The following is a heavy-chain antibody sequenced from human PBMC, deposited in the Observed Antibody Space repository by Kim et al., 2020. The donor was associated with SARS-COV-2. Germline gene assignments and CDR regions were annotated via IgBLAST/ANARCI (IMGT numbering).Heavy chain of an antibody. CDR3: ARDHRPCSTGTCYGEAIHF. Sequence: ASVKVSCKASGYTFTSYAIHWMRQAPGQRLEWMGWINSGSGNTKYSQIFQGRVTITKDTSATTAYMEVSNLSAEDTALYYCARDHRPCSTGTCYGEAIHFWGQGALVTVSS. CDR2: INSGSGNT. V-gene: IGHV1-3*01. D-gene: IGHD2-2*01. J-gene: IGHJ4*02. CDR1: GYTFTSYA.